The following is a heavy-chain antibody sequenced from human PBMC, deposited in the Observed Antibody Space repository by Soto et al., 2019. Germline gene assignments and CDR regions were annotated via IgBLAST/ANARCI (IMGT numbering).Heavy chain of an antibody. J-gene: IGHJ4*02. Sequence: PSETLSLTCSVSGDSINSDNYYWGWIRQPPGKGLEWIGSIYYRGNTYYNPSLKTRVTISLDKSKRQFSLKLNSVTAADSAVYFCARLEGLATISYYFDYWGQGTLVTVSS. CDR2: IYYRGNT. CDR3: ARLEGLATISYYFDY. V-gene: IGHV4-39*01. D-gene: IGHD3-9*01. CDR1: GDSINSDNYY.